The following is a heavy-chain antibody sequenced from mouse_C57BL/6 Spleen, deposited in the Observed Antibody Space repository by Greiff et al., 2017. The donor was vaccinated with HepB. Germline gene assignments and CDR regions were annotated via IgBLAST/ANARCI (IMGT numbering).Heavy chain of an antibody. CDR3: ASRGYGSSPAWFAY. J-gene: IGHJ3*01. CDR1: GYSFTGYY. Sequence: EVQLQESGPELVKPGASVKISCKASGYSFTGYYMNWVKQSPEKSLEWIGEINPSTGGTTYNQKFKAKATLTVDKSSSTAYMQLKSLTSEDSAVYYGASRGYGSSPAWFAYWGQGTLVTVSA. V-gene: IGHV1-42*01. CDR2: INPSTGGT. D-gene: IGHD1-1*01.